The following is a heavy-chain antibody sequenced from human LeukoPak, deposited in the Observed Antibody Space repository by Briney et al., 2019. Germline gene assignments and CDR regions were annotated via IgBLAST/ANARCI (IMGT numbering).Heavy chain of an antibody. Sequence: GRSLRLSCAASGFTFSSYGMHWVRQAPGKGLEWVAVISYDGSNKYYADSVKGRFTISRDNSKNTLYLQMNSLRAEDTAVYYCAKTPRNWNYPNWFDPWGQGTLVTVS. J-gene: IGHJ5*02. CDR1: GFTFSSYG. CDR2: ISYDGSNK. CDR3: AKTPRNWNYPNWFDP. V-gene: IGHV3-30*18. D-gene: IGHD1-7*01.